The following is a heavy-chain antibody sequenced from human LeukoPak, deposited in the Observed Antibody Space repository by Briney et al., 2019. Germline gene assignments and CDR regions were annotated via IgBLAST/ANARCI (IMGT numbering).Heavy chain of an antibody. Sequence: GGSLRLSCAASGFTFRSYAMSWVRRAPGKGLEWVSAISGSGSSTDYADSVKGRFTISRDNAKNSLYLQMNSLRAEDTAVYYCARARVVVVAANWFDPWGQGTLVTVSS. CDR1: GFTFRSYA. V-gene: IGHV3-23*01. D-gene: IGHD2-15*01. CDR3: ARARVVVVAANWFDP. CDR2: ISGSGSST. J-gene: IGHJ5*02.